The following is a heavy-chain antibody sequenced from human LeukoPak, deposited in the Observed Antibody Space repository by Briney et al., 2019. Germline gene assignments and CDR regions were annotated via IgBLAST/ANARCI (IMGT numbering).Heavy chain of an antibody. J-gene: IGHJ5*02. V-gene: IGHV1-2*02. D-gene: IGHD2-21*02. CDR3: ARDLRGMTFDP. CDR1: GYTFTGHY. Sequence: ASVKVSCKASGYTFTGHYMHWVRQAPGQGLEWMGWINPNSGGTKYAQKFQGRVTLTRDTSISTAYMELSRLRCDDTAVYYCARDLRGMTFDPWGQGTLVTVSS. CDR2: INPNSGGT.